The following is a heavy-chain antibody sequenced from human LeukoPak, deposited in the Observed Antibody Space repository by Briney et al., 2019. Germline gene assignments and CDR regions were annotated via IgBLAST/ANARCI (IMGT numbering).Heavy chain of an antibody. J-gene: IGHJ5*02. CDR1: GGSFSGYY. CDR2: INHSGST. Sequence: PSETLSLTCAVYGGSFSGYYWSWIRQPPGKGLEWIGEINHSGSTNYNPSLKSRVTISVDTSKNQFSLKLSSVTAADTAVYYCARGDILSRYSSSRNNNWFDPWGQGTLVTVSS. CDR3: ARGDILSRYSSSRNNNWFDP. V-gene: IGHV4-34*01. D-gene: IGHD6-13*01.